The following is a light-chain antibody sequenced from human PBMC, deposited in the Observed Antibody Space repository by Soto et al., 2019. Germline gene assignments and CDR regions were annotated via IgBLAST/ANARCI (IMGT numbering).Light chain of an antibody. CDR3: QVWDSSTDHYV. CDR2: DDS. V-gene: IGLV3-21*02. CDR1: NIGSKS. J-gene: IGLJ1*01. Sequence: LTQPPSVSVAPGQTATITCGGDNIGSKSVHWYQQKAGQAPVLVVHDDSDRPSGIPERFSGSNSGKTATLTISGVEAGDEADYYCQVWDSSTDHYVFGSGTKVTVL.